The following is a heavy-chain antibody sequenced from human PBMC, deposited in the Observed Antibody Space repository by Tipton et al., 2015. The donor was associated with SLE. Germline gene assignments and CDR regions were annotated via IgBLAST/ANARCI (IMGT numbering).Heavy chain of an antibody. J-gene: IGHJ6*04. CDR2: MNPNSGNT. Sequence: QLVQSGAEVKKPGASVKVSCKASGYTFNTYGITWVRQAPGEGLEWVGWMNPNSGNTGYAQKLQGRVTMTRNTSMSTAYMELNSLRSEDTAVYYCARVPVRTTGGFDRFRMDVWGKGTPVTVSS. CDR1: GYTFNTYG. CDR3: ARVPVRTTGGFDRFRMDV. V-gene: IGHV1-8*02. D-gene: IGHD5-12*01.